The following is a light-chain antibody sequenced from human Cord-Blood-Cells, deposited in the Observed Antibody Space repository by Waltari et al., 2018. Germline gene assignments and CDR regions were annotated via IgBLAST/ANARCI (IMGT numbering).Light chain of an antibody. V-gene: IGLV1-44*01. CDR3: AAWDDSLNGYV. Sequence: QSVLTQSPSASGTPGQRVTISCSGSSSNIGSNTVNWYQQLRGTAPKLLIYSNNQRPSGVPDRVSGSKSGTSASLAISGLQSEDEADYYCAAWDDSLNGYVFGTGTKVTVL. CDR1: SSNIGSNT. J-gene: IGLJ1*01. CDR2: SNN.